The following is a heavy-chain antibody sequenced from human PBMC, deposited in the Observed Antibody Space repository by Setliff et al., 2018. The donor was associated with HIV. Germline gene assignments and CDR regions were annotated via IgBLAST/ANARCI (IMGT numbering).Heavy chain of an antibody. CDR2: IYSSGST. V-gene: IGHV4-4*09. D-gene: IGHD4-17*01. J-gene: IGHJ3*01. CDR1: GGSISSYY. CDR3: TRVQMAYAAFDV. Sequence: PSETLSLTCTVSGGSISSYYWSWIRRPPGKGLEWIGNIYSSGSTNYNPSLKSRVTISVDTSKHQFSLKLSSVTAADTAVYYCTRVQMAYAAFDVWGQGTMVTVS.